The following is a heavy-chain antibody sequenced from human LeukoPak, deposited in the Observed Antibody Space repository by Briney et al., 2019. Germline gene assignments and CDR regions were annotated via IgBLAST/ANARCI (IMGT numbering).Heavy chain of an antibody. CDR1: GFTVSSNY. V-gene: IGHV3-66*01. D-gene: IGHD3-16*01. CDR2: IYSDGTI. Sequence: GGSLRLSGAASGFTVSSNYMSWVRQVPGKGLEWVSVIYSDGTISYADSVKGRFTISRDNSENTLYLQMNSLRVEDTAVYYCAREVGGGASGQWGQGTLVTVSS. J-gene: IGHJ4*02. CDR3: AREVGGGASGQ.